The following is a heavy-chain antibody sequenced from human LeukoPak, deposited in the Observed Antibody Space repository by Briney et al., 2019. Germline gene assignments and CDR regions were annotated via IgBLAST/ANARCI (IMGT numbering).Heavy chain of an antibody. CDR2: ISSNGGST. Sequence: GGSLRLSCSASGFTFSSYAMHWVHQAPGKGLEYVSAISSNGGSTYYADSVKGRFTISRDNSKNTLYLQMSSLRAEDTAVYYCVKGYCSSISCYGDYWGQGTLVTVSS. CDR1: GFTFSSYA. V-gene: IGHV3-64D*09. D-gene: IGHD2-2*01. J-gene: IGHJ4*02. CDR3: VKGYCSSISCYGDY.